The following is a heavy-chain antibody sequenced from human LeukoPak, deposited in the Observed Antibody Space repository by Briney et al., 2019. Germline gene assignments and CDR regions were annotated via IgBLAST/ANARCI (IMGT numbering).Heavy chain of an antibody. Sequence: SETLSLTCTVSGGSSSSSSYYWGWIRQPLGEGLEWIGNVYYSGSTYYNPSLKSRVTISVDTSKNQFSLKLSSVTAADTVLYYCARLRGYYFNYWGQGILVTVSS. CDR2: VYYSGST. CDR1: GGSSSSSSYY. J-gene: IGHJ4*02. V-gene: IGHV4-39*01. CDR3: ARLRGYYFNY.